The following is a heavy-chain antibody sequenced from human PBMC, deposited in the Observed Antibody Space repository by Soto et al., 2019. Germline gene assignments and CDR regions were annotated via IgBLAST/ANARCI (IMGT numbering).Heavy chain of an antibody. J-gene: IGHJ6*02. CDR2: ISGSGGST. CDR3: AKVVDIVVLPSSILGFSYGVDV. V-gene: IGHV3-23*01. D-gene: IGHD2-2*01. Sequence: PGGSLRLSCAASGFTFSYYAMSWVRQAPGKGLEWVSGISGSGGSTYYADSAKGRFTISRDNSKNTLFLQMKCLRAEDTAVYYCAKVVDIVVLPSSILGFSYGVDVWGQGTTLTVSS. CDR1: GFTFSYYA.